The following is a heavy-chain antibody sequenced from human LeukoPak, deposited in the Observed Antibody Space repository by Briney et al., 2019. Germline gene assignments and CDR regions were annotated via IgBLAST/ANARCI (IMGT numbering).Heavy chain of an antibody. J-gene: IGHJ4*02. V-gene: IGHV3-30*02. CDR1: GFTFSSYG. CDR3: AKAKTLRRSYLDDY. CDR2: IRYDGSNK. D-gene: IGHD1-26*01. Sequence: GGSLRPSCAASGFTFSSYGMHWVRQAPGKGLEWVAFIRYDGSNKYYADSVKGRFTISRDNSKNTLYLQMNSLRAEDTAVYYCAKAKTLRRSYLDDYRGQGTLVTVSS.